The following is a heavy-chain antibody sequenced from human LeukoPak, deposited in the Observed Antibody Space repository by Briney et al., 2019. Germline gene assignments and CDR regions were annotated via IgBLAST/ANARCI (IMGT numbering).Heavy chain of an antibody. Sequence: GGSLRLSCAASGFTFSSYAMSWVRQAPGKGLKWVSAISGSGGSTYYADSVKGRFTISRDNSKNTLYLQMNSLRAEDTAVYYCARDYCSGGSCYDNWFDPWGQGTLVTVSS. CDR3: ARDYCSGGSCYDNWFDP. D-gene: IGHD2-15*01. CDR2: ISGSGGST. CDR1: GFTFSSYA. V-gene: IGHV3-23*01. J-gene: IGHJ5*02.